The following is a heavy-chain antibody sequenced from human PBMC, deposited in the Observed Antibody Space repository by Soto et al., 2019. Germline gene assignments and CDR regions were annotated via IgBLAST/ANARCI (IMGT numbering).Heavy chain of an antibody. Sequence: QVQLVQSGAEVKKPGASVKVSCKSSGYTFTSYGISWVRQAPGQGLEWMGWISAYNGNTNYAQKLQGRVTMTTDTATSTAYMEMRSRRSDDTAVYYCARVGAARRYGLHGNIDYWGQGTLVTVSS. J-gene: IGHJ4*02. CDR1: GYTFTSYG. D-gene: IGHD6-6*01. CDR3: ARVGAARRYGLHGNIDY. CDR2: ISAYNGNT. V-gene: IGHV1-18*04.